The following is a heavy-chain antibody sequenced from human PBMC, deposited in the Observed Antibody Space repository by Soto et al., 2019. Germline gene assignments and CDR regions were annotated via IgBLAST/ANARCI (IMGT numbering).Heavy chain of an antibody. J-gene: IGHJ4*02. CDR3: ARDFGSGTPFDY. CDR1: GYTFTSGG. CDR2: ISAYNVNT. V-gene: IGHV1-18*01. Sequence: ASVKVSCKASGYTFTSGGFSWVRQAPGQGLEWMGWISAYNVNTDYTQNLRGRITMTTDTSTSTAYMELRSLTSDDTAVYFCARDFGSGTPFDYWGQGTLVTVSS. D-gene: IGHD3-10*01.